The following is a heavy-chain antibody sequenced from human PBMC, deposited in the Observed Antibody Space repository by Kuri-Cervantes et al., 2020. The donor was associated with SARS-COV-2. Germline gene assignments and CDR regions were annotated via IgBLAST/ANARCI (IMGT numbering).Heavy chain of an antibody. Sequence: GESLKISCAASGFTFSSYWMHWVRQAPGKGLVWVSRINSDGSSTSYADSVKGRFTISRDNAKNTLYLQMNSLRAEDTAVYYCARTTWGADDAFDIWGQGTMVTVSS. D-gene: IGHD7-27*01. J-gene: IGHJ3*02. V-gene: IGHV3-74*01. CDR3: ARTTWGADDAFDI. CDR2: INSDGSST. CDR1: GFTFSSYW.